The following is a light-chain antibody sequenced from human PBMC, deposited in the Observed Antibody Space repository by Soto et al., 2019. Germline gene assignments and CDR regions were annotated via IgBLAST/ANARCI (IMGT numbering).Light chain of an antibody. Sequence: DXQMTQSPSILSASVGDRVTITCRASQSISSWLAWYQQKPGKAPKLLIYDASSLESGVPSRFSGSGSGTEFTLTISSLQPDDFATYYCQQYNSYSTFGQGTKV. CDR2: DAS. CDR3: QQYNSYST. J-gene: IGKJ1*01. V-gene: IGKV1-5*01. CDR1: QSISSW.